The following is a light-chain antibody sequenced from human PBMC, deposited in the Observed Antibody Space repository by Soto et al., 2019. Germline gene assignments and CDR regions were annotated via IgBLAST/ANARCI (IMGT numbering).Light chain of an antibody. J-gene: IGKJ1*01. V-gene: IGKV3-20*01. Sequence: IALALSPATLCLSPAQIATLSCRASQSGSSNYLAWYQQNPGQAPRHLIYGASARATGIPDRFSGSGSGTDFTLTISRLEPEAFAVYYCQQFGSSPTWTFGQGTKVDIK. CDR1: QSGSSNY. CDR3: QQFGSSPTWT. CDR2: GAS.